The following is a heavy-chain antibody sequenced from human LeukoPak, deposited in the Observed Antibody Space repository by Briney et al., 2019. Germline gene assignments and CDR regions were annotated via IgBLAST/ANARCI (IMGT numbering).Heavy chain of an antibody. V-gene: IGHV1-69*04. CDR3: ARTHSSGWYKGWFDP. CDR2: IIPILGMA. Sequence: SVKVSCKASGGTFSSYAISWVRQAPGQGLEWMGRIIPILGMANYAQKFQGRVTITADKSTSTAYMELSSLRSEDTAVYYCARTHSSGWYKGWFDPWGQGTLVTVSS. CDR1: GGTFSSYA. D-gene: IGHD6-19*01. J-gene: IGHJ5*02.